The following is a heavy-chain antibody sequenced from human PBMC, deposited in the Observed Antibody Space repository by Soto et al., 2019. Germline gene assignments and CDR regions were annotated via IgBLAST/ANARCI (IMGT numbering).Heavy chain of an antibody. CDR1: GFIFTTSD. CDR2: ITITGDTT. V-gene: IGHV3-23*04. CDR3: GKGGGGDHGY. D-gene: IGHD2-21*02. Sequence: EVQLVESEGGLVQPGGSLRLSCEASGFIFTTSDMSWVRQAPGKGLEWISSITITGDTTHYADSVKGRFTISRDNSRKTVYLQMNSLRVDATAVYYCGKGGGGDHGYWGQGTLVAVSS. J-gene: IGHJ4*02.